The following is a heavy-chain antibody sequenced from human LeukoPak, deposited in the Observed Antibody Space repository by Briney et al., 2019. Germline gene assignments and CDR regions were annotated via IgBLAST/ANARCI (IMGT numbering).Heavy chain of an antibody. V-gene: IGHV3-9*01. CDR2: ISWNSGSI. CDR1: GFTFDDYA. CDR3: AKADTLRLGELSLFDY. D-gene: IGHD3-16*02. J-gene: IGHJ4*02. Sequence: YPGRSLRLSCAASGFTFDDYAMHWVRHAPGKGLEWVSGISWNSGSIGYADSVKGRFTISRDNAKNSLYLQMNSLRAEDTALYYCAKADTLRLGELSLFDYWGQGTLVTVSS.